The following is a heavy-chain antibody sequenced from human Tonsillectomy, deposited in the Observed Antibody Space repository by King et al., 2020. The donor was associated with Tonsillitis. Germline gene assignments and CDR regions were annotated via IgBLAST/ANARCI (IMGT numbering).Heavy chain of an antibody. CDR2: INPNSGGT. V-gene: IGHV1-2*02. CDR1: GYTFTGYY. Sequence: VQLVESGAEVKKPGASVKVSCKASGYTFTGYYMHWVRQAPGQGLEWMGWINPNSGGTNYAQKFQGRVTMTRDTSISTAYMELSRLRSDDTAVYYCAKGERVLLWFGEPQDAFDIWGQGTMVTVSS. J-gene: IGHJ3*02. CDR3: AKGERVLLWFGEPQDAFDI. D-gene: IGHD3-10*01.